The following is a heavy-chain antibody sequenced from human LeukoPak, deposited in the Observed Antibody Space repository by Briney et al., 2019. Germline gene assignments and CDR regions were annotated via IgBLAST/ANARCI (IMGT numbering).Heavy chain of an antibody. CDR1: GFTFSSYG. V-gene: IGHV3-30*02. CDR3: ARDSGRVMVRGVLYYMDV. D-gene: IGHD3-10*01. Sequence: GGSLRLSCAASGFTFSSYGMHWVRQAPGKGLEWVAFIRYDGSNKYYADSVKGRFTISRDNSKNTLNLQMNGLRAEDTAVYYCARDSGRVMVRGVLYYMDVWGKGTTVTISS. CDR2: IRYDGSNK. J-gene: IGHJ6*03.